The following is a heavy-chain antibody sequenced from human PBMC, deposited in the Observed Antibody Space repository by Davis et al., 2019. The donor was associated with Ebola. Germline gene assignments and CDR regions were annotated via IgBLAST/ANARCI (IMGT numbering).Heavy chain of an antibody. J-gene: IGHJ4*02. D-gene: IGHD6-19*01. V-gene: IGHV1-46*01. Sequence: SVKVSCKASGYTFSSYYIHWVRQAPGHGLEWMGMINPSSGSTNYAHRFQARLTMNRDTSTSTVYMDLGSLTSEDTAVYYCVRSWNSGRWPHSAAVDYWGQGSLVTVSS. CDR2: INPSSGST. CDR1: GYTFSSYY. CDR3: VRSWNSGRWPHSAAVDY.